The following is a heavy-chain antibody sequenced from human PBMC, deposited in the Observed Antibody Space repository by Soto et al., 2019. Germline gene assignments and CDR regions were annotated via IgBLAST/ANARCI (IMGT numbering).Heavy chain of an antibody. Sequence: GGSLRLSCAASGFTFSSYSMNWVRQAPGKGLEWISYISTTSSSIYYADSVKGRFTISRDNAKNSLFLQMNSLRDEDTAVYYCARKGVAFDYWAQGARVTVSS. J-gene: IGHJ4*02. CDR2: ISTTSSSI. CDR3: ARKGVAFDY. V-gene: IGHV3-48*02. D-gene: IGHD3-3*01. CDR1: GFTFSSYS.